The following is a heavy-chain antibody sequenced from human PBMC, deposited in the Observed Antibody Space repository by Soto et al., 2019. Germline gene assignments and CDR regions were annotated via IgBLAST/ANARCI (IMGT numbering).Heavy chain of an antibody. D-gene: IGHD6-13*01. J-gene: IGHJ4*02. CDR2: ISWNSGSI. CDR3: AKDGIAAAGGILDY. Sequence: SLRLSCAASGFTFGDYAMHWVRQAPGKGLEWVSGISWNSGSIGYADSVKGRFTISRDNAKNSLYLQMNSLRAEDTALYYCAKDGIAAAGGILDYWGQGTLVTVSS. V-gene: IGHV3-9*01. CDR1: GFTFGDYA.